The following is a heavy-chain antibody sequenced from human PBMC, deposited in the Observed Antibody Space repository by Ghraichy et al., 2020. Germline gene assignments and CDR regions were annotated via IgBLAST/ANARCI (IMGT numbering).Heavy chain of an antibody. J-gene: IGHJ4*01. CDR2: FYPDGST. CDR1: GLLVGGTY. Sequence: GGSLRLACAASGLLVGGTYLIWVRQAPGKGLQWVSDFYPDGSTYYADSVKGRFSISRHNAKNTVYLQMNNLRPEDTAVYYCATGGGGAGAFDHWGQGTRVTVSS. CDR3: ATGGGGAGAFDH. V-gene: IGHV3-53*04. D-gene: IGHD2-21*01.